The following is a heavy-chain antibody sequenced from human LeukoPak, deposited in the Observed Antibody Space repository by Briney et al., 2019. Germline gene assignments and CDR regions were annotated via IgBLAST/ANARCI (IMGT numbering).Heavy chain of an antibody. J-gene: IGHJ4*02. Sequence: GASVKVSCKASGGTFSSYAISWVRQAPGKGLEWVSAMSGSGGSTYYADSVKGRFTISRDNSKNTLYLQMNSLRAEDTAVYYCAKDRPPSLWFGESHFDYWGQGTLVTVSS. CDR2: MSGSGGST. V-gene: IGHV3-23*01. D-gene: IGHD3-10*01. CDR3: AKDRPPSLWFGESHFDY. CDR1: GGTFSSYA.